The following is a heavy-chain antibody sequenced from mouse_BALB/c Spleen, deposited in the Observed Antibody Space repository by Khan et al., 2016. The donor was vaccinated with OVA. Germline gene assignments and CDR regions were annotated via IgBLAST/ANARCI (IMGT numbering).Heavy chain of an antibody. CDR3: ARELRLGGFAY. Sequence: VQLVESGPGLVAPSQSLSITCTVSGFSLTDYGVNWVRQPPGKGLEWLGMIWGDGSTDYNSALKSRLSINKDDSKSQVFLKMNSLLTDDAARYFCARELRLGGFAYWGQGTLVTVSA. D-gene: IGHD1-2*01. CDR1: GFSLTDYG. CDR2: IWGDGST. V-gene: IGHV2-6-7*01. J-gene: IGHJ3*01.